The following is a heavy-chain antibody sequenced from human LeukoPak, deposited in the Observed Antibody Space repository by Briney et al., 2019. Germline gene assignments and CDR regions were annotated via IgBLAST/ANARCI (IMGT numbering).Heavy chain of an antibody. J-gene: IGHJ5*02. Sequence: PGGSLRLSCAASGFTFSDYYMSWIRQPPGKGLEWIGEINHSGSTNYNPSLKSRVTISVDTSKNQFSLKLSSVTAADTAVYYCATLVVVAATPVGWFDPWGQGTLVTVSS. CDR2: INHSGST. CDR1: GFTFSDYY. V-gene: IGHV4-34*08. CDR3: ATLVVVAATPVGWFDP. D-gene: IGHD2-15*01.